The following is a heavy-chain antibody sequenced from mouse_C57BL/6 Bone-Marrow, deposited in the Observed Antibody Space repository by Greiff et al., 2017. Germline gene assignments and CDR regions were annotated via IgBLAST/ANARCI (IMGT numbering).Heavy chain of an antibody. V-gene: IGHV1-82*01. Sequence: QVQLKQSGPELVKPGASVKISCKASGYAFSSSWMNWVKQRPGKGLEWIGRIYPGDGDTNYNGKFKGKATLTADKSSSTAYMQLSRLTSEDSAVYFCARGEYFDVWGTGTTVTVSS. CDR3: ARGEYFDV. J-gene: IGHJ1*03. CDR2: IYPGDGDT. CDR1: GYAFSSSW.